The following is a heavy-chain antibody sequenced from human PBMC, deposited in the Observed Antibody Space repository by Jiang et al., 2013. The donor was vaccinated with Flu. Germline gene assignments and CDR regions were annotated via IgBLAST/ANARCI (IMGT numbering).Heavy chain of an antibody. Sequence: VQLLESGGGLVQPGGSLRLSCAASGFTFSSYSMNWVRQAPGKGLEWVSYISSSSSTIYYADSVKGRFTISRDNAKNSLYLQMNSLRAEDTAVYYCARDKPRNDYGDYGGMDVWGQGTTVTVSS. V-gene: IGHV3-48*01. J-gene: IGHJ6*02. CDR3: ARDKPRNDYGDYGGMDV. CDR1: GFTFSSYS. CDR2: ISSSSSTI. D-gene: IGHD4-17*01.